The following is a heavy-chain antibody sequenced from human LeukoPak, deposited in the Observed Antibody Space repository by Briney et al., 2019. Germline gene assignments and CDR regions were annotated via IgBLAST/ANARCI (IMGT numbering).Heavy chain of an antibody. CDR1: GXSFSGYY. J-gene: IGHJ4*02. V-gene: IGHV4-34*01. D-gene: IGHD3-9*01. Sequence: SETLSLTCAVYGXSFSGYYWSWIRQPPGKGQEWIGEINHSGSTNYNPSLKSRVTISVDTSKNQFSLKLSSVTAADTAVYYCARGGQTGYTYWGQGTLVTVSS. CDR2: INHSGST. CDR3: ARGGQTGYTY.